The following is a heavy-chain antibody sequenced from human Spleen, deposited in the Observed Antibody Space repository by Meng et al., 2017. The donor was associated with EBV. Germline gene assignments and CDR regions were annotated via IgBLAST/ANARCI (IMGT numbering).Heavy chain of an antibody. CDR2: INYSGST. J-gene: IGHJ4*02. V-gene: IGHV4-39*01. Sequence: QPQLQATRSGQGKPAAPLALTCTVAGCTSSSSGYYWGWIRQPPGKVLEWIGRINYSGSTNYNPSLKSRVTISVDSSKNQFSLKLSSVTAADTAVYYCARHLMGAPPFGYWGQGTLVTVSS. CDR3: ARHLMGAPPFGY. CDR1: GCTSSSSGYY. D-gene: IGHD1-26*01.